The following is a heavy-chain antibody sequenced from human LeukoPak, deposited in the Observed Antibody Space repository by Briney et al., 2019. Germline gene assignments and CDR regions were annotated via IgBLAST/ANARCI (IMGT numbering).Heavy chain of an antibody. Sequence: PSETLSLTCTVSGGSISSYYWSWIRQPPGKGLEWIGYIYYSGSTNYNPSLKSRVTILVDTSKNQFSLKLSSVTAADTAVYYCASSYYYDSSGNYYYYYGMDVWGQGTTVTVSS. CDR3: ASSYYYDSSGNYYYYYGMDV. J-gene: IGHJ6*02. CDR2: IYYSGST. CDR1: GGSISSYY. V-gene: IGHV4-59*08. D-gene: IGHD3-22*01.